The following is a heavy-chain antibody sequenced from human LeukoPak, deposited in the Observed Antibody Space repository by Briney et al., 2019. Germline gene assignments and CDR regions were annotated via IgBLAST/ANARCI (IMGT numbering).Heavy chain of an antibody. Sequence: GWSLRLSCAASGFTFSSYAMHWVRQAPGKGLEWVAVISYDGSNKYYADSVKGRFTISRDNSKNTLYLQMNSLRAEDTAVYYCARGRDYGGNSYYFDYWGQGTLVTVSS. CDR1: GFTFSSYA. CDR3: ARGRDYGGNSYYFDY. D-gene: IGHD4-23*01. CDR2: ISYDGSNK. J-gene: IGHJ4*02. V-gene: IGHV3-30*04.